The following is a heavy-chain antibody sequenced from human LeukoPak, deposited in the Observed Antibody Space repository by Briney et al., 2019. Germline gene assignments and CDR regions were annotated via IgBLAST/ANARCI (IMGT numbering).Heavy chain of an antibody. D-gene: IGHD2-2*01. V-gene: IGHV3-73*01. CDR1: GFTFSDSA. CDR3: TRWEYCSSTSCPPPFDY. CDR2: IRSKTNSYAT. J-gene: IGHJ4*02. Sequence: GGSLRLSCAASGFTFSDSAIHWVRQASGKGLEWVGRIRSKTNSYATTYAASMKGRFTISRDDSENTAYLQMNSLKTEDTAMYYCTRWEYCSSTSCPPPFDYWGQGTLVTVSS.